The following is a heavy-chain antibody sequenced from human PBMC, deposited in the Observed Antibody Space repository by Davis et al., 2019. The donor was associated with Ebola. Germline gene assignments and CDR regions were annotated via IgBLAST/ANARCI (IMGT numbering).Heavy chain of an antibody. Sequence: GESLKISCKGSGYSFTSYWIGWVRQMPGKGLEWVGIIYPGDSDTRYSPSFQGQVTISADKSITTAYLQWDSLKASDTAIYFCARGMIAVSGSGFDIWGQGTTVTVSS. J-gene: IGHJ3*02. V-gene: IGHV5-51*01. CDR3: ARGMIAVSGSGFDI. CDR1: GYSFTSYW. CDR2: IYPGDSDT. D-gene: IGHD2-21*01.